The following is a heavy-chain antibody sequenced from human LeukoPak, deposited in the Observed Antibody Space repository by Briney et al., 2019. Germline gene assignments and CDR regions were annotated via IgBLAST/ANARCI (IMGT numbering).Heavy chain of an antibody. CDR2: IYTSGST. Sequence: SETLSLTCTGSGGSISSYYWSWIRQPAGKGLEWIGRIYTSGSTKNNPSLKSRVTMSVDTSKNQFSLKLSSVTAADTAVYYCARGWWGYCSGGSCYSDYWGQGTLVTVSS. CDR3: ARGWWGYCSGGSCYSDY. J-gene: IGHJ4*02. CDR1: GGSISSYY. V-gene: IGHV4-4*07. D-gene: IGHD2-15*01.